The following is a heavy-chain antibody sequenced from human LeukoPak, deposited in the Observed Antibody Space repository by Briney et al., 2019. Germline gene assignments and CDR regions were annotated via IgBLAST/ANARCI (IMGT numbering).Heavy chain of an antibody. D-gene: IGHD3-3*01. CDR1: GDSVSTNSVA. Sequence: SQTLSLTCAISGDSVSTNSVAWNWIRQSPSRGLEWLGRTSYRSKWYNDYAVSVKSRITITPDTSKNQFSLQLNSVTPEDTAVYYCARDYDDFWSGYYRGVVDYWGQGTLVTVSS. CDR2: TSYRSKWYN. J-gene: IGHJ4*02. CDR3: ARDYDDFWSGYYRGVVDY. V-gene: IGHV6-1*01.